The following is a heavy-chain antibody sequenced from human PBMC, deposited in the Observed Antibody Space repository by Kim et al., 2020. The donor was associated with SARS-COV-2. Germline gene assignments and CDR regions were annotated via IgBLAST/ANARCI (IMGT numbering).Heavy chain of an antibody. Sequence: TNYAQKFQDRVTMTTDTSPTTAYMELRSLRSDDTAVYYCARRATYSELLDYWGQGTLVTVSS. V-gene: IGHV1-18*01. J-gene: IGHJ4*02. D-gene: IGHD5-12*01. CDR3: ARRATYSELLDY. CDR2: T.